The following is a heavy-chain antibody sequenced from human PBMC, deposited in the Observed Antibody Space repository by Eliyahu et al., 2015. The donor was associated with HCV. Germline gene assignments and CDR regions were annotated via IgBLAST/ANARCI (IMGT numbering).Heavy chain of an antibody. CDR2: TWYNGGNI. V-gene: IGHV3-33*08. Sequence: QVQLVESGGGVVQPGRSLRLSCXASGFTFSXXXMPWVRQAPGKGLEWVALTWYNGGNIYYADSVKGRFTISRDNYKNTMYLQMNSLRADDTAIYYCARGRYCGGGSCHSGDAFDVWGQGTMVTVSS. J-gene: IGHJ3*01. CDR1: GFTFSXXX. CDR3: ARGRYCGGGSCHSGDAFDV. D-gene: IGHD2-15*01.